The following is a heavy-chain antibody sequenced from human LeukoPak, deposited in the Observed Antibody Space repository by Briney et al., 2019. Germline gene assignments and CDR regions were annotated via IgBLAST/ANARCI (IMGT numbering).Heavy chain of an antibody. J-gene: IGHJ6*02. CDR1: GFTLSNYA. CDR2: ISPGGAYT. Sequence: GGSLRLSCAASGFTLSNYAMSWVRQAPGKGLEWVSAISPGGAYTYYADSVKGRCSISRDNAKNMLYLEMNSLRVEDTAVYFCTRDHGLDVWGQGTTVTVSS. V-gene: IGHV3-23*01. CDR3: TRDHGLDV.